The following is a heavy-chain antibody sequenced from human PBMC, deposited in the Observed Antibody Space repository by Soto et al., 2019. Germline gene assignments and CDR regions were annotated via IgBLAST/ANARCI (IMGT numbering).Heavy chain of an antibody. D-gene: IGHD2-8*02. Sequence: QVQLQQWGAGLLKPSETLSLTCAVYGGSFSGYYWTWIRQPPGTGLEWIGEINHSGSTNYNPSLKSRFTISVVTSKNQFSLKLTSVTAADTAVYYCERDKITGLFDYWGQGTLVTVSS. J-gene: IGHJ4*02. CDR2: INHSGST. CDR3: ERDKITGLFDY. CDR1: GGSFSGYY. V-gene: IGHV4-34*01.